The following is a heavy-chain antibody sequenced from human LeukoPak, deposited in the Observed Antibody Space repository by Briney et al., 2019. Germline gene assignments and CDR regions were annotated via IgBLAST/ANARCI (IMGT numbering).Heavy chain of an antibody. CDR1: GFTFDDYA. CDR2: ISRNSGSI. J-gene: IGHJ4*02. D-gene: IGHD3-10*01. CDR3: AKDSNYYGSGWGYFGY. Sequence: GGSLRLSCAPSGFTFDDYAMHWVRHAPGKGLEWVSGISRNSGSIAYADSVKGRFTISRDNAKNSLYLQMNSLRAEDTALYYCAKDSNYYGSGWGYFGYRGQGTLVTASS. V-gene: IGHV3-9*01.